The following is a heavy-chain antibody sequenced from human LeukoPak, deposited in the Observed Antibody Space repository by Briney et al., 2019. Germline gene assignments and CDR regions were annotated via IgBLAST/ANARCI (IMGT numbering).Heavy chain of an antibody. J-gene: IGHJ4*02. CDR1: GGSFSGYY. CDR3: ARGVSSTSLDY. CDR2: INHSGST. Sequence: PSEXLSLTCAVYGGSFSGYYWSWLRQPPGKGLEWIGEINHSGSTNYNPSLTSRVTISVDTSKNQFSLKLSSVTAADTAVYYCARGVSSTSLDYWGQGTLVTVSS. V-gene: IGHV4-34*01. D-gene: IGHD2-2*01.